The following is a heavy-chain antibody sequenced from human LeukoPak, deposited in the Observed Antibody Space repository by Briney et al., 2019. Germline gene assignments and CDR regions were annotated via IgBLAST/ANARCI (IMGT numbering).Heavy chain of an antibody. Sequence: SETLSLTCTVSGGSISSPGYYWSWIRQRPGKGLEWVGFIYYSGTTYYNPSLKRRVFISLNTSQNQVSLQLSSMTSADTPVYYCARATGGAAAADFAPGARGPRVTVSS. V-gene: IGHV4-31*03. J-gene: IGHJ5*02. CDR2: IYYSGTT. CDR3: ARATGGAAAADFAP. D-gene: IGHD6-13*01. CDR1: GGSISSPGYY.